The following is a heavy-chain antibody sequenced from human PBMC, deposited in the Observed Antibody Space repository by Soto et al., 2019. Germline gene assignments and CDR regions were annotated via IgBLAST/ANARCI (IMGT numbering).Heavy chain of an antibody. CDR2: INSDGSST. CDR1: GFTFSSYW. Sequence: GGSLSLSCAASGFTFSSYWMHWVRQAPGKGLVWVSRINSDGSSTSYADSVKGRFTISRDNAKNTLYLQMNSLRAEDTAVYYCAIRASYYDSSGYFDYWGQGTLVTVA. CDR3: AIRASYYDSSGYFDY. D-gene: IGHD3-22*01. V-gene: IGHV3-74*01. J-gene: IGHJ4*02.